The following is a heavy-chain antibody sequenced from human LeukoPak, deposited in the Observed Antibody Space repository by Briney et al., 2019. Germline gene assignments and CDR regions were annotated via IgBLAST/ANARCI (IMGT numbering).Heavy chain of an antibody. D-gene: IGHD7-27*01. Sequence: GGSLRLSCAVSGFTVSSNYMSWVRQAPGKGLEWVSVIYSGGSTYYSDSVKGRFTISRDNSKNTLYLQMNSVRAEDTAVYYCARDGNTVGTDSWGQGTLVTVSS. J-gene: IGHJ4*02. V-gene: IGHV3-66*01. CDR2: IYSGGST. CDR3: ARDGNTVGTDS. CDR1: GFTVSSNY.